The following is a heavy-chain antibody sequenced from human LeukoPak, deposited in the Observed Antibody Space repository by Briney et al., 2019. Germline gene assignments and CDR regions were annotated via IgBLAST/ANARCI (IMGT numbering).Heavy chain of an antibody. CDR1: GFTFSKYD. V-gene: IGHV3-13*01. D-gene: IGHD6-19*01. CDR2: IGIGGDT. CDR3: ARDGHYSSGWYNKRQLDY. J-gene: IGHJ4*02. Sequence: GGSLRLSCAASGFTFSKYDMYWVRQVTGKGLECVSAIGIGGDTKYTDSVKGRFTISRDNAKNSLYLQMNSLGAEDTAVYYCARDGHYSSGWYNKRQLDYWGQGTLVTVSS.